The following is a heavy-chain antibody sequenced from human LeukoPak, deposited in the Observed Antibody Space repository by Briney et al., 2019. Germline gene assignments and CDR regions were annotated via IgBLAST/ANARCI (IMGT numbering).Heavy chain of an antibody. CDR2: ISSNGGSS. CDR1: GFTFSAYA. J-gene: IGHJ4*02. D-gene: IGHD1-1*01. CDR3: VKITSVTGGDC. V-gene: IGHV3-64D*09. Sequence: GGSLRLSCSASGFTFSAYAMYWVRQAPGKGLEYVSGISSNGGSSFYADSVRGRFTISRDNSKNTLYLQMSSLRAEDTAVYYCVKITSVTGGDCWGQGTRLTVSS.